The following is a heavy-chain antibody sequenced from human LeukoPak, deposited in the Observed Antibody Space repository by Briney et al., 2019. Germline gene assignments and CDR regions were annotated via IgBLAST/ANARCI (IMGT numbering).Heavy chain of an antibody. CDR3: AKDRGDFSGWFF. CDR2: ISGDGGST. J-gene: IGHJ4*02. CDR1: GFSFGDYA. V-gene: IGHV3-43*02. D-gene: IGHD6-19*01. Sequence: GGSLRLSCTASGFSFGDYAMSWVRQAPGKGLEWVSLISGDGGSTYYADSVKGRFTISRDNSKNSLYLQMSSLRIEDTALYYCAKDRGDFSGWFFWGQGTLVTVSS.